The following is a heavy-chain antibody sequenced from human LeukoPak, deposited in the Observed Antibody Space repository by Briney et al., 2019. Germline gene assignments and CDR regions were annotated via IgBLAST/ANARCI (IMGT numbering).Heavy chain of an antibody. D-gene: IGHD3-22*01. Sequence: PSETLSLTCNVSGGSISSSTYYWGWIRQPPGKGLEWIGSIYNSGSTYYNPSLKSRVTIAVDTSKNQFSLKLSSVTAADTAVYYCARPLIVGSKGAFDIWGQGTMVTVSS. CDR3: ARPLIVGSKGAFDI. CDR1: GGSISSSTYY. CDR2: IYNSGST. V-gene: IGHV4-39*01. J-gene: IGHJ3*02.